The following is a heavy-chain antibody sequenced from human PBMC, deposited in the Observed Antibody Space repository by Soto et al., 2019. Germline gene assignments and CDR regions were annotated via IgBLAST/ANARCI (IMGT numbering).Heavy chain of an antibody. CDR3: ARAVDYYDSSGYYRFFDY. CDR1: GGSISSSSYY. Sequence: PSETLSLTCTVSGGSISSSSYYWGWIRQPPGKGLEWIGSIYYSGSTYYNPSLKSRVTISVDTSKNQFSLKLSSVTAADTAVYYCARAVDYYDSSGYYRFFDYWGQGTLVTVSS. CDR2: IYYSGST. J-gene: IGHJ4*02. D-gene: IGHD3-22*01. V-gene: IGHV4-39*01.